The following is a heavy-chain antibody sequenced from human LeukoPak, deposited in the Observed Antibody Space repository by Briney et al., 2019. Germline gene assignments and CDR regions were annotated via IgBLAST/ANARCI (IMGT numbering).Heavy chain of an antibody. CDR1: GFPFSSYA. J-gene: IGHJ4*02. CDR3: AKVDSSGYYPYYFDY. D-gene: IGHD3-22*01. CDR2: ISGSGGST. V-gene: IGHV3-23*01. Sequence: GGSLRLSCGASGFPFSSYAMSWVHQAPGKGLEWVSAISGSGGSTYYADSVKGRFTISRDNSKNTLYPQMNSLRAEDTAVYYCAKVDSSGYYPYYFDYWGQGTLVTVSS.